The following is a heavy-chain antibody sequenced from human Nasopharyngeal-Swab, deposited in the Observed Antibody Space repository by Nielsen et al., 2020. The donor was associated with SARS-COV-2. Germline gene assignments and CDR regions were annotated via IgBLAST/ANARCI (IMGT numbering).Heavy chain of an antibody. CDR3: AKTDTTMVRGVIKQ. J-gene: IGHJ4*02. CDR1: GFTFSSYA. Sequence: GESLKISCAASGFTFSSYAMSWVRQAPGKGLEWVSAISGSGGSTYYADSVKGRFTISRDNSKNTLYLQMNSLRAEDTAVYYCAKTDTTMVRGVIKQWGQGILVTVSS. CDR2: ISGSGGST. V-gene: IGHV3-23*01. D-gene: IGHD3-10*01.